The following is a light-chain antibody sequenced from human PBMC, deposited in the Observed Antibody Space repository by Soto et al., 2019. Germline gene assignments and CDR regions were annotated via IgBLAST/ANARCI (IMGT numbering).Light chain of an antibody. Sequence: QSVLTQPPSVSGAPGQRVTISCTGSSSNIGAGYDVHWYQQLPGTAPKLLIYGNSNRPSGVPDRFSGSKSGTSASLAITGLQAEEEADYYRQSYDSSLSALFGGGTKLTVL. J-gene: IGLJ3*02. CDR2: GNS. CDR1: SSNIGAGYD. V-gene: IGLV1-40*01. CDR3: QSYDSSLSAL.